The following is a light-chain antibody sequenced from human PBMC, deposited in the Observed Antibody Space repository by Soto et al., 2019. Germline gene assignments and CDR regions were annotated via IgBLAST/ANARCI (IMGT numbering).Light chain of an antibody. V-gene: IGKV3-15*01. J-gene: IGKJ1*01. CDR1: QSVSSN. CDR2: DAS. Sequence: EIVMTQSPATLSVSPGERATLSFRASQSVSSNLAWYQQKPGQAPRLLIYDASTRATGIPARFSGSGSGTEFTLTISSLQSEDFAVYYCQQYYKWWTFGQGTKVDIK. CDR3: QQYYKWWT.